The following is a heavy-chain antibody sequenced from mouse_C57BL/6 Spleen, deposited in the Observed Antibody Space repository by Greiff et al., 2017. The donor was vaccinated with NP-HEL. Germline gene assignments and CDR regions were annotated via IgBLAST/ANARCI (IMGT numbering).Heavy chain of an antibody. Sequence: QVQLQQSDAELVKPGASVKISCKVSGYTFTDHTIPWMKQRPEQGLEWIGYIYPRDGSTKYNDKFQGKATLTADKSSRTAYMQLNSLTSEDSAVYFCARPIYYYGSSYPWYFDVWGTGTTVTVSS. CDR3: ARPIYYYGSSYPWYFDV. V-gene: IGHV1-78*01. J-gene: IGHJ1*03. CDR1: GYTFTDHT. D-gene: IGHD1-1*01. CDR2: IYPRDGST.